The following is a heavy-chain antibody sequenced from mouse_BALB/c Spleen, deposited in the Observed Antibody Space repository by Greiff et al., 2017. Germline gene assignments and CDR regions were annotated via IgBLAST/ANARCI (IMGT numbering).Heavy chain of an antibody. V-gene: IGHV2-9*02. CDR2: IWAGGST. Sequence: VMLVESGPGLVAPSQSLSITCTVSGFSLTSYGVHWVRQPPGQGLEWLGVIWAGGSTNYNSALMSRLSISKDNSKSQVFLKMNSLQTDDTAMYYCARDRGSIVMDYWGQGTSVTVSS. D-gene: IGHD2-12*01. CDR1: GFSLTSYG. J-gene: IGHJ4*01. CDR3: ARDRGSIVMDY.